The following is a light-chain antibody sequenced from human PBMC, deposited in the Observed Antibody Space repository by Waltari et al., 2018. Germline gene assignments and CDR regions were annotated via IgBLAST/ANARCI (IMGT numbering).Light chain of an antibody. CDR3: QETDVMPYT. J-gene: IGKJ2*01. CDR1: QTISHF. Sequence: DIQMTQSPSSLSASIGDRVTITCRASQTISHFLNWYQVKPGKAPKVLIYDASTLKGGVPSRFSGSGLATDFTLTITNVQPEDFATYYCQETDVMPYTFGQGTKLEIK. V-gene: IGKV1-39*01. CDR2: DAS.